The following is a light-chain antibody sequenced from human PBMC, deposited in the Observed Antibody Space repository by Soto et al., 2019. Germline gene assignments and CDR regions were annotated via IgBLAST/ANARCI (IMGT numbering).Light chain of an antibody. J-gene: IGLJ1*01. V-gene: IGLV2-8*01. CDR3: SAYAGSNTFV. CDR2: EVT. CDR1: SSDVGDNY. Sequence: QSALAQPPSASGSPGQSVTISCTGTSSDVGDNYVSWYQQHLGKAPKLIIYEVTLRLSGVPDRFSGSKSGNTASLTVSGLQADDEADYYCSAYAGSNTFVFGTGTQLTVL.